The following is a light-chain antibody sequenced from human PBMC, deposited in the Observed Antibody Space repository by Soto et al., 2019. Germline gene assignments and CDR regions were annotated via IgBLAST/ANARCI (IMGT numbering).Light chain of an antibody. CDR3: SSYTTSSIYV. CDR2: DVS. CDR1: SSDVGAYNY. J-gene: IGLJ1*01. V-gene: IGLV2-14*01. Sequence: QSALTQPASVSGSPGQSITISRTGTSSDVGAYNYVSWYQQHPGKAPKLMIYDVSNRPSGVSSRFSGSKSGNTASLTFSGLQAEDEADYYCSSYTTSSIYVFGTGTKVTVL.